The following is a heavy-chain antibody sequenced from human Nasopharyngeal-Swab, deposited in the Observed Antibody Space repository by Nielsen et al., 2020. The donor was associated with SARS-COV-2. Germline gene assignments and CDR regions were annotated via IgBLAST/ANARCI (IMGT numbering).Heavy chain of an antibody. CDR1: GYSFTNYG. CDR2: INTKTGNP. Sequence: ASVKVSCKASGYSFTNYGVNWVRQAPGQGLEWMGWINTKTGNPTYAQGFTGRFVFSLDTSVTTAYLQISSLEAEDTAVYYCARWSSAKVSPVVAATLDDWGQGTLVTVSS. D-gene: IGHD2-15*01. J-gene: IGHJ4*02. V-gene: IGHV7-4-1*02. CDR3: ARWSSAKVSPVVAATLDD.